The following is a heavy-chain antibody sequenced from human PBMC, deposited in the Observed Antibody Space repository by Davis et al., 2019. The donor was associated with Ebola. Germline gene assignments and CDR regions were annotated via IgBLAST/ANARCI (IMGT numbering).Heavy chain of an antibody. CDR3: ARGPAGDVVVTVPFDH. CDR2: ISGYSGNT. CDR1: GYTFSTYG. V-gene: IGHV1-18*04. D-gene: IGHD2-21*02. J-gene: IGHJ4*02. Sequence: ASVKVSCKASGYTFSTYGLSWVRQAPGQGLEWMGWISGYSGNTNYAQKFQDRVTLTTDTSTTTAYMELRSLRPDDTALYYCARGPAGDVVVTVPFDHWGQGTLVTVSS.